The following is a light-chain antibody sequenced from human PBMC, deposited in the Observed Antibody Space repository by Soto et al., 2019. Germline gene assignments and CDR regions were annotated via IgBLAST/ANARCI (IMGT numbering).Light chain of an antibody. CDR2: KAS. Sequence: DIQMTQSPSTLSASLGDRVTITCRASQSISNWLAWYQQKPGRAPTLLIYKASSLESGVPSRFSGSGSGTDFTLTISSLQPEDFATYYCQQSYSTPRPFGQGTQVHIK. CDR1: QSISNW. CDR3: QQSYSTPRP. V-gene: IGKV1-5*03. J-gene: IGKJ1*01.